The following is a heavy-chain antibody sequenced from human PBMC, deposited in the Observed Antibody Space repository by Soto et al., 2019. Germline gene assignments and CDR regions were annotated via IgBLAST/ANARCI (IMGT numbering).Heavy chain of an antibody. CDR2: ITQRGST. J-gene: IGHJ5*02. Sequence: KSSETLSLTCAVYGGAFSGYYWSWIRQPPGKGLEWIGEITQRGSTNYNPSLKSRVTISVDTSKNQCSLKLSSVTAADTAVYYCASLYCSSTTCYIEPWGQGTLVTVSS. CDR1: GGAFSGYY. CDR3: ASLYCSSTTCYIEP. D-gene: IGHD2-2*02. V-gene: IGHV4-34*01.